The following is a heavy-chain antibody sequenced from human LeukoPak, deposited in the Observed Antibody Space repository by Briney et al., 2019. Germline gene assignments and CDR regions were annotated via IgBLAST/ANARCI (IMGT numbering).Heavy chain of an antibody. Sequence: GGSLRLPGPASGFTFSIYWMSWVRQAPGKGLEWVANIKQDGSNKHYADSVKGRFTISRDNSKNTLYLQMNSLRAEDTAVYYCARDRAATMELDYWGQGTLVTVSS. V-gene: IGHV3-7*01. CDR1: GFTFSIYW. CDR3: ARDRAATMELDY. CDR2: IKQDGSNK. D-gene: IGHD5-12*01. J-gene: IGHJ4*02.